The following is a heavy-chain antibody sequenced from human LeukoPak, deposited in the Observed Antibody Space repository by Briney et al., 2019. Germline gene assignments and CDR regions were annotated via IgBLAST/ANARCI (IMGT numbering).Heavy chain of an antibody. J-gene: IGHJ4*02. CDR2: IYYSGST. Sequence: NPSETLSLTCTVSGGSISSGGYYWSWIRQHPGKGLEWIVYIYYSGSTYYNPSLKSRVTISVDTSKNQFSLKLSSVTAADTAVYYCARGVRYCTNGVCSRYFDYRGQGTLVTVSS. V-gene: IGHV4-31*03. CDR1: GGSISSGGYY. D-gene: IGHD2-8*01. CDR3: ARGVRYCTNGVCSRYFDY.